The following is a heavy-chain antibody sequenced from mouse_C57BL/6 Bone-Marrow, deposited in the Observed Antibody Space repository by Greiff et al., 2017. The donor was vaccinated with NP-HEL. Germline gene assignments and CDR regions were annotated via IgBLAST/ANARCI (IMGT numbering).Heavy chain of an antibody. J-gene: IGHJ2*01. D-gene: IGHD3-3*01. CDR3: VRGGRSFDY. V-gene: IGHV10-1*01. CDR1: GFSFNTYA. Sequence: VQLQQSGGGLVQPKGSLKLSCAASGFSFNTYAMNWVRQAPGKGLEWVARIRSKSNNYATYYADSVKDRFTISRDDSESMLYLQMNNLKTEDTAMYYCVRGGRSFDYWGQGTTLTVSS. CDR2: IRSKSNNYAT.